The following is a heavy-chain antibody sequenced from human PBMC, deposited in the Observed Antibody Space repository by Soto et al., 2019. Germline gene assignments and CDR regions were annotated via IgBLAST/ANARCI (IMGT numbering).Heavy chain of an antibody. V-gene: IGHV3-49*05. CDR2: IRSKAYGGTT. J-gene: IGHJ4*02. D-gene: IGHD2-21*02. CDR1: GFTFGDYA. CDR3: TTTYCGGDCYSPNDY. Sequence: EVQLVESGGGLVKPGRSLRLSCTASGFTFGDYAMSWFRQAPGKGLEWVGFIRSKAYGGTTEYAASVKGRFTISRDDSKSIAYLQMNSLKTEDTAVYYCTTTYCGGDCYSPNDYWGQGTLVTVSS.